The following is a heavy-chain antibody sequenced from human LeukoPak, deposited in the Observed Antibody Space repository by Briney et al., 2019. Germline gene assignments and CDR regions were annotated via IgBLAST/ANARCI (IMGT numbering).Heavy chain of an antibody. CDR3: ARGDPTSAVAGTMNWFDP. V-gene: IGHV3-48*01. J-gene: IGHJ5*02. Sequence: GGSLRLSCAASGFTFSSYSMNWVRQAPGKGLEWVSYISSSSSTIYYADSVKGRFTISRDNAKNSLYLQMNSLRAEDTAVYYCARGDPTSAVAGTMNWFDPWGQGTLVTVSS. D-gene: IGHD6-19*01. CDR2: ISSSSSTI. CDR1: GFTFSSYS.